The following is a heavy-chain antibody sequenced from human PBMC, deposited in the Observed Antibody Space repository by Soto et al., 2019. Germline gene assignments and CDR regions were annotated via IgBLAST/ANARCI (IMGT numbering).Heavy chain of an antibody. D-gene: IGHD5-12*01. Sequence: SGPTLVNPTQTLTLTCTFSGFSFTTAGVAVGWIRQTPGGALEWLTLIYYNDDRRFSTSLKTRCTINGDTSKNQVVLSLTNVDPGDTATYFCAHSDGGYEIIYFDFWGQGIPVTVSS. CDR1: GFSFTTAGVA. CDR2: IYYNDDR. V-gene: IGHV2-5*01. CDR3: AHSDGGYEIIYFDF. J-gene: IGHJ4*02.